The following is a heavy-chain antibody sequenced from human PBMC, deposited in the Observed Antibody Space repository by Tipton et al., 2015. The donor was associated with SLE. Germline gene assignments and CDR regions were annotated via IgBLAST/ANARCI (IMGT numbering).Heavy chain of an antibody. CDR1: GVSLSSATSY. CDR2: IFSNGAT. V-gene: IGHV4-31*03. D-gene: IGHD2-2*01. J-gene: IGHJ4*02. Sequence: TLSLTCTVSGVSLSSATSYWSWIRPHPGKGREWFGYIFSNGATYANPSLKSRLTISLDTSQDQFSLNQHSVTAADTALYYCARQWRREFQLLPDLDFWGRGTLVTVSS. CDR3: ARQWRREFQLLPDLDF.